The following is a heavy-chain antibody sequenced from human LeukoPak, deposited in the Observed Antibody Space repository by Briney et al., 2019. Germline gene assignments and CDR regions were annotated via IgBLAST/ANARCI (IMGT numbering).Heavy chain of an antibody. CDR2: INHSGST. J-gene: IGHJ4*02. Sequence: SETLSLTCTVSGGSISSGSYSWNWIRQPAGKGLEWIGEINHSGSTNYNPSLKSRVTISVDTSKNQFSLKLSSVTAADTAVYYCARGDGGYNRPFDYWGQGTLVTVSS. CDR1: GGSISSGSYS. D-gene: IGHD5-24*01. CDR3: ARGDGGYNRPFDY. V-gene: IGHV4-61*10.